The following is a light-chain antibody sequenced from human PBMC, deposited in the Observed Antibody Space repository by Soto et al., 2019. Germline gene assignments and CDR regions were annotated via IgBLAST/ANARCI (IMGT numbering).Light chain of an antibody. J-gene: IGLJ3*02. Sequence: QSALTQPASVSGSPGQSITISCTGTSSDVGGYNYVSWYQQHSGKAPKVMVYDVSNRPSGVSNRFSGSKSGNTASLTISGLQAEDEADYYCSSYTSSSTWVFGVGTKLTVL. CDR2: DVS. V-gene: IGLV2-14*01. CDR3: SSYTSSSTWV. CDR1: SSDVGGYNY.